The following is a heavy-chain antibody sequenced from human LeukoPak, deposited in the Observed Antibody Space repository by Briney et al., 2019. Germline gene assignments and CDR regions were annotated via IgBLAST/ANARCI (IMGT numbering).Heavy chain of an antibody. CDR3: ARAGRYSYGYWFDP. D-gene: IGHD5-18*01. V-gene: IGHV1-8*01. CDR2: MNPNSGNT. CDR1: GYTFTSYD. J-gene: IGHJ5*02. Sequence: GASVKVSCKASGYTFTSYDTNWVRQATGQGLEWMGWMNPNSGNTGYAQKFQGRVTMTRNTSISTAYMELSSLRSEDTAVYYCARAGRYSYGYWFDPWGQGTLVTVSS.